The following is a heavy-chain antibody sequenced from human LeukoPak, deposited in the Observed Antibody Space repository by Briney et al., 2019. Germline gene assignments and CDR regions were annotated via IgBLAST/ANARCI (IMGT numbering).Heavy chain of an antibody. CDR2: ISGSGGST. V-gene: IGHV3-23*01. Sequence: GGSLRLSCAASGFTFSSYAMSWVRQAPGEGLEWVSAISGSGGSTYYADSVKGRFTISRDNSKNTLYLQMNSLRAEDTAVYYCAKDQLGYCSGGSCYGRVFDYWGQGTLVTVSS. J-gene: IGHJ4*02. CDR1: GFTFSSYA. D-gene: IGHD2-15*01. CDR3: AKDQLGYCSGGSCYGRVFDY.